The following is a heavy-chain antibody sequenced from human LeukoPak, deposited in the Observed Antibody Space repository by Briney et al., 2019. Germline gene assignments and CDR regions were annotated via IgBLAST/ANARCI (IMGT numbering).Heavy chain of an antibody. Sequence: NPSETLSLTCSVSSGSVSSYYCSWIRHSPEKGLEWIGYIHNSGRNNYNPSLKSRVTGFVDTSKNEVSLRVSSVTAADTAVYYCARHGTISSESYFDYWGQGALVTVSS. CDR2: IHNSGRN. V-gene: IGHV4-59*08. D-gene: IGHD1-14*01. CDR3: ARHGTISSESYFDY. J-gene: IGHJ4*02. CDR1: SGSVSSYY.